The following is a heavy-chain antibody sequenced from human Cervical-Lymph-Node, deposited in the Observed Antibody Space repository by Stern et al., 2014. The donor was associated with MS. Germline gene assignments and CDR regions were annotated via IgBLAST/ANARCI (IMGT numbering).Heavy chain of an antibody. J-gene: IGHJ4*02. Sequence: EVQLVESGGGLVQPGGSLRLSCAASGFTFSSYSMSWVRQAPGKGLEWVSAISGSSGHTYYADSVKGRFTISRDNSKNTLYLQMNSLRVEDTALYYCASPNDYSNYVPFDSWGQGTLVTVSS. CDR1: GFTFSSYS. D-gene: IGHD4-11*01. V-gene: IGHV3-23*04. CDR3: ASPNDYSNYVPFDS. CDR2: ISGSSGHT.